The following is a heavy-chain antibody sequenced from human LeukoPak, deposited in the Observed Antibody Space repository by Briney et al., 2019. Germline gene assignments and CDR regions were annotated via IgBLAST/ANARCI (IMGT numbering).Heavy chain of an antibody. Sequence: RASVKVSCKASGYTFTEHFIHWVRQAPGQGLQYMGWIHPASANTVYAQMFHGRVTLTRDTPATTTYMELSGLRSDDTAVYYCARDLRPANLWGQGTLVTVSS. CDR2: IHPASANT. J-gene: IGHJ4*02. D-gene: IGHD1-7*01. CDR3: ARDLRPANL. CDR1: GYTFTEHF. V-gene: IGHV1-2*02.